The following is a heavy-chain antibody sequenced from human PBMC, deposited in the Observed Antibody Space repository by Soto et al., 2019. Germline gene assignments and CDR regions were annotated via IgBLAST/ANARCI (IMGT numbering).Heavy chain of an antibody. CDR2: ISSSGSTI. Sequence: EVQLVESGGGLVQPGGSLRLSCAASGFTFSSYEMNWVRQAPGKGLEWVSYISSSGSTIYYADSVKGRFTISRDNAKNSLYLQMNSLRAEDTSVYYCAKDLYSSETYTYYCGMDVWGQGTTVTVSS. CDR3: AKDLYSSETYTYYCGMDV. CDR1: GFTFSSYE. J-gene: IGHJ6*02. D-gene: IGHD3-10*01. V-gene: IGHV3-48*03.